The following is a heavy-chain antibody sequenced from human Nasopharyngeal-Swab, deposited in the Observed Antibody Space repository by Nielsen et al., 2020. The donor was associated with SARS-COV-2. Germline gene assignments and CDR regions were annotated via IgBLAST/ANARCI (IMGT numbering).Heavy chain of an antibody. CDR1: GFTFSSYS. CDR2: ISSSSSTI. J-gene: IGHJ6*03. CDR3: ARGGADCSSTSCYVSYYYYMDV. D-gene: IGHD2-2*01. V-gene: IGHV3-48*01. Sequence: GGSLRLSCAASGFTFSSYSMNWVRQAPGKGLEWVSYISSSSSTIYYADSVKGRFTISRDNAKNSLYLQMNSLRAEDTAVYYCARGGADCSSTSCYVSYYYYMDVWGKGTTVTVSS.